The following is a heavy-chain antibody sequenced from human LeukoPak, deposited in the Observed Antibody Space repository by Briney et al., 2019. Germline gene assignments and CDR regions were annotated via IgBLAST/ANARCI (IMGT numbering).Heavy chain of an antibody. D-gene: IGHD5-24*01. CDR1: GFTFSSYS. CDR3: ASEQDGCNPGGFDY. Sequence: PGGSLRLSCAASGFTFSSYSMNWVRQAPGKGLEWVSSISSSSSYIYYADSVKGRFTISRDNAKNSLYLQMNSLGAEDTAVYYCASEQDGCNPGGFDYWGQGTLVTVSS. CDR2: ISSSSSYI. V-gene: IGHV3-21*01. J-gene: IGHJ4*02.